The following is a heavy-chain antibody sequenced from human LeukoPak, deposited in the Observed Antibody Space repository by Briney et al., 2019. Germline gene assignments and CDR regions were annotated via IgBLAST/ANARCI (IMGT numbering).Heavy chain of an antibody. V-gene: IGHV3-48*03. CDR2: ISSSGSTI. Sequence: GGSLTLSCAASGFTFSSYEMNWVRQAPGKGLEWVSYISSSGSTIYYADSVKDRFTISRDNAKNSLYMQMNSLRAEDTAVYYCARDNYDSSGYYFDWGQGPLVSASS. CDR3: ARDNYDSSGYYFD. D-gene: IGHD3-22*01. CDR1: GFTFSSYE. J-gene: IGHJ1*01.